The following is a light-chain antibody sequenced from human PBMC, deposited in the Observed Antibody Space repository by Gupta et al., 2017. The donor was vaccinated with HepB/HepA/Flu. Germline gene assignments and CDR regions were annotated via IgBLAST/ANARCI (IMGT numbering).Light chain of an antibody. Sequence: QSALPQPASVSGSPGQSITTSCPGTSSDVGGYNYVSWYQQHPGKAPKLMIYEVSNRPSGVSNRFSGSKSGNTASLTISGLQAEDEADYYCSSYTSSSAVVFGGGTKLTVL. CDR2: EVS. CDR3: SSYTSSSAVV. V-gene: IGLV2-14*01. J-gene: IGLJ2*01. CDR1: SSDVGGYNY.